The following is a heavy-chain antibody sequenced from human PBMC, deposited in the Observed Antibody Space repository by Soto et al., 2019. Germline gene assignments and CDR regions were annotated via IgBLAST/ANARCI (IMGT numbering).Heavy chain of an antibody. CDR1: GFTFSSYG. J-gene: IGHJ4*02. V-gene: IGHV3-30*18. Sequence: GGSLRLSCAASGFTFSSYGMHWVRQAPGKGLEWVAVISYDGSNKYYADSVKGRFTISRDNSKNTLYLQMNSLRAEDTAVYYCAKDLPPYSSGWYCVKNWGQGTLVTVSS. CDR3: AKDLPPYSSGWYCVKN. CDR2: ISYDGSNK. D-gene: IGHD6-19*01.